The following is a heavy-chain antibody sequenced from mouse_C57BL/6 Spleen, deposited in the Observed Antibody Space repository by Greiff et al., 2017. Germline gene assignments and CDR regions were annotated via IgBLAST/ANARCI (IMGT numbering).Heavy chain of an antibody. V-gene: IGHV5-6*01. CDR1: GFTFSSYG. Sequence: EVQLKESGGDLVKPGGSLKLSCAASGFTFSSYGMSWVRQTPDKRLEWVATISSGGSYTYYPDSVKGRFTISRDNAKNTLYLQMSSLKSEDTAMYYCARGGGSSSYYYAMDYWGQGTSVTVSS. CDR3: ARGGGSSSYYYAMDY. D-gene: IGHD1-1*01. J-gene: IGHJ4*01. CDR2: ISSGGSYT.